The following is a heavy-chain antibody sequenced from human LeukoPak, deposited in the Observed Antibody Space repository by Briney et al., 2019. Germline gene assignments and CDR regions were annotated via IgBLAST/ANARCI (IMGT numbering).Heavy chain of an antibody. CDR1: GFTFSSFE. Sequence: GGSLRLSCAASGFTFSSFEMNWVRQAPGRGLEWLSHISTSGGTKYYADSVKGRFTISRDNAKNSLYPQMNSLRTEDTAVYYCVRDGSSWGNFDYWGQGTLVSVSS. V-gene: IGHV3-48*03. J-gene: IGHJ4*02. CDR3: VRDGSSWGNFDY. CDR2: ISTSGGTK. D-gene: IGHD7-27*01.